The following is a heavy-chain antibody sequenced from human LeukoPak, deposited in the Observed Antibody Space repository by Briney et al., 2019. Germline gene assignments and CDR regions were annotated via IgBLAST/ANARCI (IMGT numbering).Heavy chain of an antibody. Sequence: GASAKVSCKASGYTFTSYGISWVRQAPGQGLEWMGRIIPILGIANYAQKFQGRVTITADKSTSTAYMELSSLRSEDTAVYYCAREQPLYNWNDELNYYYFMDVWGKGTTVTVSS. V-gene: IGHV1-69*04. CDR2: IIPILGIA. CDR1: GYTFTSYG. CDR3: AREQPLYNWNDELNYYYFMDV. D-gene: IGHD1-1*01. J-gene: IGHJ6*03.